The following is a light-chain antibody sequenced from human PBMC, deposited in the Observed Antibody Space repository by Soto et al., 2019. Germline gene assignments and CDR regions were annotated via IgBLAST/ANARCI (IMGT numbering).Light chain of an antibody. CDR2: GAS. CDR1: QSVSSY. Sequence: VMSQAPATVSLSPGARATLTCRASQSVSSYLAWYQQKPGQAPRLLIYGASNRATGIPDRFSGSGSGTDFTLTISRLEPEDFAVYYCQQYGRSGTFGQGTKVDI. J-gene: IGKJ1*01. CDR3: QQYGRSGT. V-gene: IGKV3-20*01.